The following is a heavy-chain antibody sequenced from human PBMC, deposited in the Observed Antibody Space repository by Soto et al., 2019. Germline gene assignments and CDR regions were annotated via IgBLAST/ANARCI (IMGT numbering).Heavy chain of an antibody. CDR1: GFTFSSYA. D-gene: IGHD3-22*01. CDR3: ARDNYYDSSGYYPGY. J-gene: IGHJ4*02. Sequence: GGSLRLSCAASGFTFSSYAMHWVRQAPGKGLEWVAVISYDGSNKYYADSVKGRFTISRDNSKNTLYLQMNSLRAEETAVYYCARDNYYDSSGYYPGYWGQGTLVTVSS. V-gene: IGHV3-30-3*01. CDR2: ISYDGSNK.